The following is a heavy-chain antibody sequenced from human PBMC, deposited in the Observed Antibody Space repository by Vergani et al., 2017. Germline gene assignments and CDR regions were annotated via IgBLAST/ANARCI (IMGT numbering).Heavy chain of an antibody. CDR2: IDWVDDK. Sequence: QVTLRESGPALVKPTQTPTLTCTFPGFSLSTSGMCVSWIRQPPGKALEWLARIDWVDDKYYSTSLKTRLTISKDTSKNQVVLTMTNMDPVDTATYYCGRTGYGYSKAVDYWGQGTLVTVSS. CDR1: GFSLSTSGMC. CDR3: GRTGYGYSKAVDY. V-gene: IGHV2-70*15. J-gene: IGHJ4*02. D-gene: IGHD5-18*01.